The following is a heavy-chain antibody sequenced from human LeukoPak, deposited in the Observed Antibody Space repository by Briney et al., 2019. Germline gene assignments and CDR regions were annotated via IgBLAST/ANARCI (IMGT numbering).Heavy chain of an antibody. CDR2: IYHSGST. Sequence: PSEALSLTCTVSGDSISTGSYYWSWIRQPPGKGLEWIGYIYHSGSTYYNPSLKSRVTISADRSKNQFSLKLSSVTAADTAVYYCARDTWGSGRGADYWGQGTLVTVSS. D-gene: IGHD1-26*01. CDR3: ARDTWGSGRGADY. J-gene: IGHJ4*02. V-gene: IGHV4-30-2*01. CDR1: GDSISTGSYY.